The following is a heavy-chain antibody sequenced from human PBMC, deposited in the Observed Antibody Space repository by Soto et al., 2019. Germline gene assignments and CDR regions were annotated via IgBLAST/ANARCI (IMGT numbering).Heavy chain of an antibody. CDR2: TIPHSGET. V-gene: IGHV1-2*02. CDR1: GYSVTGYY. D-gene: IGHD6-6*01. CDR3: ARETDDVPKGAHDL. J-gene: IGHJ4*02. Sequence: QVQLVQSGAAVQRPGASVKVSCTASGYSVTGYYMHWVRQAPRQGLEWMGWTIPHSGETHYAQKCPAGVTLPRDTATSTACMPLRGLTSDDTAGYYCARETDDVPKGAHDLWGQGTVVTVSS.